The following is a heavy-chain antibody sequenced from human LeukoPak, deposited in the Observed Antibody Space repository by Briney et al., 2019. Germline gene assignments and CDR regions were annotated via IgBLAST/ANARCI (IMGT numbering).Heavy chain of an antibody. CDR2: IYYSGST. D-gene: IGHD2-2*01. Sequence: SETLSLTCTVSGGSISSSSYYWGWIRQSPGKGLEWIGSIYYSGSTYYNPSLKSRVTISVDTSKNQFSLKLSSVTAADTAVYYCAREEIVVVPAANFDYWGQGTLVTVSS. CDR1: GGSISSSSYY. V-gene: IGHV4-39*07. CDR3: AREEIVVVPAANFDY. J-gene: IGHJ4*02.